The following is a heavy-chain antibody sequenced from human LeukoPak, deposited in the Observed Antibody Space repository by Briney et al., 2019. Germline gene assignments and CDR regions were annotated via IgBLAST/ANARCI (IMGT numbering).Heavy chain of an antibody. Sequence: TGGSLRLSCAGYDFTVSTNYMSWVRQAPGQGLKWVSVIYSGGKTYYADSVKGRFTISRDNSKNTVYLQMNSLRAEDTAVYYCARVAAGKVIDYWGQGTLVIVSS. CDR3: ARVAAGKVIDY. V-gene: IGHV3-53*01. J-gene: IGHJ4*02. CDR2: IYSGGKT. CDR1: DFTVSTNY. D-gene: IGHD6-13*01.